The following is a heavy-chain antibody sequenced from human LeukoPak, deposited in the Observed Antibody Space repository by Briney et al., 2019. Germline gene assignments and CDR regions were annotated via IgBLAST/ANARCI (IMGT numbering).Heavy chain of an antibody. V-gene: IGHV3-33*01. Sequence: GRSLRLSCAASGFTFSSYGMHWVRQAPGKGLEWVAVIWYDGSNKYYAGSVKGRFTVSRDNSKNTLYLQMNSLRAEDTAVYYCARERGIAAAAAFDYWGQGTLVTVSS. D-gene: IGHD6-13*01. J-gene: IGHJ4*02. CDR2: IWYDGSNK. CDR1: GFTFSSYG. CDR3: ARERGIAAAAAFDY.